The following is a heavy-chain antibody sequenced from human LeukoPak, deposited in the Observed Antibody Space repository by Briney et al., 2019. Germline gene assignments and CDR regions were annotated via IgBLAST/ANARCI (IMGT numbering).Heavy chain of an antibody. Sequence: ASVKVSCKAFGYTFTNYGISWVRQAPGQGLEWMGWISAYIGHTNYAQNFQGRATVTTDTSTSTVYLELRSLISDDTAVYYRATEAPQCSHGTCYFGWLDPWGQGTLVTAPS. CDR3: ATEAPQCSHGTCYFGWLDP. D-gene: IGHD2-15*01. CDR1: GYTFTNYG. CDR2: ISAYIGHT. V-gene: IGHV1-18*01. J-gene: IGHJ5*02.